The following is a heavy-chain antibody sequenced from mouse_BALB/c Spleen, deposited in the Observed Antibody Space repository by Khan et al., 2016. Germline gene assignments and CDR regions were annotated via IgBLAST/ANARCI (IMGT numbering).Heavy chain of an antibody. V-gene: IGHV4-1*02. D-gene: IGHD1-1*01. CDR2: INPDSSTI. J-gene: IGHJ2*01. CDR3: TRLYYDGCSDY. Sequence: EVKLLESGGGLVQPGRSLKLSCAASGFDFSRYWMSWVQQAPGKGLEWIGEINPDSSTINYTPSLKDKFIISRDNAKNTLYLQMSKVRSEDTALYYCTRLYYDGCSDYWGQGTTLTVSS. CDR1: GFDFSRYW.